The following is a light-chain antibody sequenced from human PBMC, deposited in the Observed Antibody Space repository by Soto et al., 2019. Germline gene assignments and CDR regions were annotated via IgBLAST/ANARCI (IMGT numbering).Light chain of an antibody. V-gene: IGLV1-40*01. CDR2: GNN. CDR3: QSYDRSLTGYV. Sequence: QPVLTQPPSVSGAPGQRVTISCTGSSSNIGAGYDVHWYQQLPGAAPKLLIYGNNNRPSGVPDRFSGSKSGTSASLAISGLQAEDEADYYCQSYDRSLTGYVFGTGTKLTVL. J-gene: IGLJ1*01. CDR1: SSNIGAGYD.